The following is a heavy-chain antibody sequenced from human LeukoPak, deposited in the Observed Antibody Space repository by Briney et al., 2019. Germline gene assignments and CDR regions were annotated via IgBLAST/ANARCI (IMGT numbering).Heavy chain of an antibody. D-gene: IGHD2-21*01. Sequence: ASVKVSCKASGGTFSSYAISWVRQAPGQGLEWMGGIIAIFGTANYAQKFQGRVTITADESTSTAYMELSSLRSEDTAVYYCARHSQPYYYYGMDVWGQGTTVTVSS. CDR3: ARHSQPYYYYGMDV. CDR2: IIAIFGTA. J-gene: IGHJ6*02. CDR1: GGTFSSYA. V-gene: IGHV1-69*13.